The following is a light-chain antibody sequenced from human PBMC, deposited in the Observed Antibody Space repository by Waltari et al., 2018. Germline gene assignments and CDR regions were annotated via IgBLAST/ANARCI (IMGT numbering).Light chain of an antibody. V-gene: IGLV7-46*01. CDR3: LLSYSGALYVV. J-gene: IGLJ2*01. CDR1: TGAVTSGHY. CDR2: DTS. Sequence: QAVVTQAPSLTVSPGGTVTLPCGPSTGAVTSGHYPYWFQQKPGQAPRTLIYDTSNKHSWTPARFSGSLLGGKAALTLSGAQPEDEAEYYCLLSYSGALYVVFGGGTKLTVL.